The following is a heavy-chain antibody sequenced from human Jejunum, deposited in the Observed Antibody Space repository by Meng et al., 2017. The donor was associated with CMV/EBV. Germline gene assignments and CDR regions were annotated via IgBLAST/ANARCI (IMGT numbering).Heavy chain of an antibody. J-gene: IGHJ4*02. CDR1: Y. D-gene: IGHD4-23*01. CDR2: MYYSGRPNYNYNGKT. V-gene: IGHV4-59*01. CDR3: ARGPGSTVARNFDS. Sequence: YWSWIRQPPGKGLEWIGYMYYSGRPNYNYNGKTNYNPSLESRVSISVDASRNQFSLHLSSVTAADTAVYHCARGPGSTVARNFDSWGQGT.